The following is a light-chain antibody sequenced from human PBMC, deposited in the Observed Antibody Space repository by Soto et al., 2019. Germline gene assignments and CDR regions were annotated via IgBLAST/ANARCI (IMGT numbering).Light chain of an antibody. J-gene: IGKJ2*01. CDR3: QQYGSSPYT. V-gene: IGKV3-20*01. CDR2: GAS. Sequence: ETVLTQSPGTLSLSPGERATLSCRASQSVRSSYLAWYQQKPGQAPRLLIYGASSRATGIPDKFSGSGSGIDFTLTISRLEPEDFAVYYCQQYGSSPYTFGQGTKLEIK. CDR1: QSVRSSY.